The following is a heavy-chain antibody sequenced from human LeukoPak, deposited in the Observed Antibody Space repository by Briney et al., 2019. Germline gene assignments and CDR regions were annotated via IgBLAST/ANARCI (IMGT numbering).Heavy chain of an antibody. V-gene: IGHV1-24*01. Sequence: WASVKVSCKVSGYTLTELSMQWVRQAPGKGLEWMGGFDPEDGETVYAQKFQGRVTMTEDTSTDTAYMELSSLRSEDTAVYYCATTTLWDLLSWGEGTLVTVSS. D-gene: IGHD1-26*01. J-gene: IGHJ5*02. CDR3: ATTTLWDLLS. CDR2: FDPEDGET. CDR1: GYTLTELS.